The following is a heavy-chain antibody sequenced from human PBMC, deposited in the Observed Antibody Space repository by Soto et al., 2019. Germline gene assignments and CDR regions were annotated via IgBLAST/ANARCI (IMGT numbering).Heavy chain of an antibody. D-gene: IGHD6-19*01. J-gene: IGHJ4*02. CDR3: ARRLIYSSGWYYFDY. Sequence: PSETLSLTCTVSGGSISSYYWSWIRQPPGKGLEWIGSIYYSGSTYYNPALKSRVTISVDTSKNQFSLKLSSVTAADTAVYYCARRLIYSSGWYYFDYWGQGTLVTVSS. CDR2: IYYSGST. V-gene: IGHV4-59*08. CDR1: GGSISSYY.